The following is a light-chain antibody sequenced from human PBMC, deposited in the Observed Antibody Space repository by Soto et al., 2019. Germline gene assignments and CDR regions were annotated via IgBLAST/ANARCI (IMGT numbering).Light chain of an antibody. CDR3: QQYGSSPLFT. CDR1: LSVSSSY. Sequence: EIVLTQSPGTLSLSPGERATLSCRASLSVSSSYLAWYQQKPGQAPRLLIYGASSRATGIPDRFSGSGSGTDFTLTISRLEPDDFAVYYCQQYGSSPLFTFGPGTKVDIK. V-gene: IGKV3-20*01. CDR2: GAS. J-gene: IGKJ3*01.